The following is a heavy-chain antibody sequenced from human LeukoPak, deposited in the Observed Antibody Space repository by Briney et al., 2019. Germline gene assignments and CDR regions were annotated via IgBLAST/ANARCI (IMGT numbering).Heavy chain of an antibody. CDR2: INHSGST. CDR1: GGSFSGYY. D-gene: IGHD3-22*01. CDR3: ARRPHPHYYDSSGYYFLDY. J-gene: IGHJ4*02. Sequence: PSETLSLTCAVYGGSFSGYYWSWIRQPPGKGLEWIGGINHSGSTNYNPSLKSRVTISVDTSKNQFSLKLSSVTAADTAVYYCARRPHPHYYDSSGYYFLDYWGQGTLVTVSS. V-gene: IGHV4-34*01.